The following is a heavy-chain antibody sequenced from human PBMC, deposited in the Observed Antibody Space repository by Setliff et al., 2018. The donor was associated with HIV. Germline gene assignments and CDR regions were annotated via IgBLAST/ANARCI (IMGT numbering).Heavy chain of an antibody. CDR3: ARGLYSGYEGTDAFDI. CDR2: ISGGGSTI. V-gene: IGHV3-48*03. Sequence: PGGSLRLSCAASGFTFSSYEMNWVRQAPGKGLQWVSYISGGGSTIYYADSVKGRFTISRDNAKNSLYLQMNSLRAEDTAVYYCARGLYSGYEGTDAFDIWGQGTMVTVSS. D-gene: IGHD5-12*01. CDR1: GFTFSSYE. J-gene: IGHJ3*02.